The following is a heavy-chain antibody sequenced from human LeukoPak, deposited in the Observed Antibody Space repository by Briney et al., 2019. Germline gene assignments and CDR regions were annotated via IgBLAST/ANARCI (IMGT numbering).Heavy chain of an antibody. CDR2: IRYDGSNK. J-gene: IGHJ6*03. CDR3: AKDDYYDSSGIYYYYMDV. D-gene: IGHD3-22*01. V-gene: IGHV3-30*02. CDR1: GFIFSNYG. Sequence: GGSLRLSCAASGFIFSNYGMHWVRQAPGKGLEWVAFIRYDGSNKYYADSVKGRFTISRDNSKNTLYLQMNSLRAEDTAVYYCAKDDYYDSSGIYYYYMDVWGKGTTVTISS.